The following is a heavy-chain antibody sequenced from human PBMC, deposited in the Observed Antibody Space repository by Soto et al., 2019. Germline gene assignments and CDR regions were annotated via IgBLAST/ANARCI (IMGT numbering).Heavy chain of an antibody. J-gene: IGHJ4*02. CDR1: GFSLSTSGVG. V-gene: IGHV2-5*02. D-gene: IGHD5-12*01. CDR2: IYWDDDK. Sequence: QITLKESGPTLVKPTQTLTLTCTFSGFSLSTSGVGVGWIRQPPAKALEWLALIYWDDDKRYSPSLKSRLTITKDTSKNQVVLTMTNMDPVDTATYYCAHVYGGYDNFDYWGQGTLVTVSS. CDR3: AHVYGGYDNFDY.